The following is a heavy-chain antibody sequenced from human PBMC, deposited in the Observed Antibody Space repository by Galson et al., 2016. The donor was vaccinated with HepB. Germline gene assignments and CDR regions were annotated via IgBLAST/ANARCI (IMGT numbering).Heavy chain of an antibody. CDR1: GFTFSSYT. CDR3: VRQTTYYYYLDV. Sequence: SLRLSCAASGFTFSSYTMNWVRQAPGKGLDWISKISGTGNTIYYTDSVKGRFTISRDNAESSLYLQMNSLRDEDTAIYYCVRQTTYYYYLDVWGKGTPVIVSS. CDR2: ISGTGNTI. V-gene: IGHV3-48*02. D-gene: IGHD1-14*01. J-gene: IGHJ6*03.